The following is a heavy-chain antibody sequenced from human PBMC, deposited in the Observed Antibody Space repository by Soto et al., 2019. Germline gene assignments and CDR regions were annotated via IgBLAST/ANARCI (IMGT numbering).Heavy chain of an antibody. V-gene: IGHV4-61*08. CDR1: GGSISGGGYS. CDR2: IYYSGST. CDR3: ARHSYNHARSGYFDS. D-gene: IGHD3-22*01. Sequence: SETLSLTCAVSGGSISGGGYSWSWIRQPPGKGLEWIGYIYYSGSTNYNPSLKSRVTISVDTSKNQFSLKMISVTAADTAVYYCARHSYNHARSGYFDSWGKGTLVTVAS. J-gene: IGHJ4*02.